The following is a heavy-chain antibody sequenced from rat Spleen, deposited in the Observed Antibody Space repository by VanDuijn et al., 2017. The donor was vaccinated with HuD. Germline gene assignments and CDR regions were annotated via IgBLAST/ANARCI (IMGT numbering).Heavy chain of an antibody. D-gene: IGHD1-12*03. Sequence: QVQLKESGPGLVQPSQTLSLTCTVSGFSLSNYGLIWVRQPPGKGLEWMGVIWSNGKTNSNSALKSRLSISRDTSQNQVFLKMNNLQTEDTAMYFCASQYYYDGYYRDYWGQGVMVTVSS. J-gene: IGHJ2*01. CDR3: ASQYYYDGYYRDY. CDR2: IWSNGKT. V-gene: IGHV2S61*01. CDR1: GFSLSNYG.